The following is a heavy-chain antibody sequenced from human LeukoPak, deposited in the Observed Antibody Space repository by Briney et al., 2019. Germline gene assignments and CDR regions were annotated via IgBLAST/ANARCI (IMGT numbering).Heavy chain of an antibody. D-gene: IGHD1-26*01. CDR2: IGGSGPYT. CDR1: GFTFSTYV. Sequence: PGGSLRLSCAASGFTFSTYVMAWVRQAPGKGLEWVSAIGGSGPYTYYADSVKGRFTISRDNSKSTLYLQMNSLRAEDTAVFYCARGTSGSYARGYYYYMDVWGKGTTVTVSS. V-gene: IGHV3-23*01. J-gene: IGHJ6*03. CDR3: ARGTSGSYARGYYYYMDV.